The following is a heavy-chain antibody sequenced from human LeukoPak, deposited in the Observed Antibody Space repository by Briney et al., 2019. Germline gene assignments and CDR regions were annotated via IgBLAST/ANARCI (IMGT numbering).Heavy chain of an antibody. CDR3: ARESPGATRDY. CDR2: ISSSGSTI. V-gene: IGHV3-48*03. J-gene: IGHJ4*02. Sequence: GGSLRLSCAVSGFTFNRYAMSWVRQAPGKGLEWVSYISSSGSTIYYADSVKGRFTISRDNAKNSLYLQMDSLRAEDTAVYYCARESPGATRDYWGQGTLVTVSS. CDR1: GFTFNRYA. D-gene: IGHD1-26*01.